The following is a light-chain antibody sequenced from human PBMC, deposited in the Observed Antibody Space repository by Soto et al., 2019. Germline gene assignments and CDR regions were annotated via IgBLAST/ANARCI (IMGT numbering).Light chain of an antibody. CDR3: CSYTSSSTYV. CDR1: SNDVGGYNY. V-gene: IGLV2-14*03. J-gene: IGLJ1*01. CDR2: GVS. Sequence: QSVLTQPASVSGSPGQSITISCTGTSNDVGGYNYVSWYQQHPGNAPKLMIYGVSNRPSGVSNRFSGSKSGNTASLTISGLQAEDEADYYCCSYTSSSTYVFGTGTKVTVL.